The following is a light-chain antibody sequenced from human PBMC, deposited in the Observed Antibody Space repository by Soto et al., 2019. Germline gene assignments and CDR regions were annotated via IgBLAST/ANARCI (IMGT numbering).Light chain of an antibody. CDR1: QTLTNNY. J-gene: IGKJ5*01. V-gene: IGKV3-20*01. CDR3: QQYGTSEII. Sequence: EIVLTHSPGTLSLSPGERATLSCRASQTLTNNYLAWYQQKPGQAPRLVIYDASSRATGIPDRFSASGSGTDFTLTITRLEPEDFAVFYCQQYGTSEIIFGQGTRLEIK. CDR2: DAS.